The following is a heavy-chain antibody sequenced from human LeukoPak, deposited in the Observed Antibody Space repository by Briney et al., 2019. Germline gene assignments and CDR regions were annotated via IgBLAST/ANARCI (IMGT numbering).Heavy chain of an antibody. V-gene: IGHV1-69-2*01. CDR1: GYTFTDYY. Sequence: ASVKVSCKVSGYTFTDYYMHWVQQAPGKGLEWMGLVDPEDGETIFAEKFQGRVTITADTSTDTAYMELSSLRSEDTAVHYCATHIPPSSGYYKPLHYWGQGTPVTVSS. CDR2: VDPEDGET. D-gene: IGHD3-22*01. CDR3: ATHIPPSSGYYKPLHY. J-gene: IGHJ4*02.